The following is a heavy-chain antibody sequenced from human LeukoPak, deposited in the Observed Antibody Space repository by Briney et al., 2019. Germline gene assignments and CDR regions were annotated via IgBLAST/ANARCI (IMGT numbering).Heavy chain of an antibody. CDR2: IKQDGSER. CDR3: ARETTDDFLYYYMDV. V-gene: IGHV3-7*01. Sequence: GGSLRLSCAASGFTFSSYWMSWVRQSPGKGLEWVANIKQDGSERYYMDSVKGGFTISRDNAKDSLYLQMNSLRAEDMSVYYCARETTDDFLYYYMDVWGKGTTVTVSS. CDR1: GFTFSSYW. J-gene: IGHJ6*03. D-gene: IGHD1/OR15-1a*01.